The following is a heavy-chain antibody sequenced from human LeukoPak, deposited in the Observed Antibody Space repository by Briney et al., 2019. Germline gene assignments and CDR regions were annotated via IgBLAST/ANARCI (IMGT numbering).Heavy chain of an antibody. CDR3: ARGRYYYDSSGYYSSYFDY. D-gene: IGHD3-22*01. CDR1: GGSFSACY. V-gene: IGHV4-34*01. Sequence: SETLSLTCAVYGGSFSACYWSWIRQPPGKGLEWIGEINHSGSTNYNPSLKSRVTISVDTSKNQFSLKLSSVTAADTAVYYCARGRYYYDSSGYYSSYFDYWAREPWSPSPQ. J-gene: IGHJ4*02. CDR2: INHSGST.